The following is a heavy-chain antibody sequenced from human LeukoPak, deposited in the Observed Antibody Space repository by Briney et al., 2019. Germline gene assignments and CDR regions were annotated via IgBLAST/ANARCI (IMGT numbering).Heavy chain of an antibody. CDR3: AYSSSWYYFDY. D-gene: IGHD6-13*01. Sequence: GGSLRLSCAASGFTFSSYAMSWVRQAPGKGLEWVSAISGSGGSTYYADSVKGRFTISRDNSKNTLYLQMSSLRAEDTAVYYCAYSSSWYYFDYWGQGTLVTVSS. J-gene: IGHJ4*02. CDR1: GFTFSSYA. V-gene: IGHV3-23*01. CDR2: ISGSGGST.